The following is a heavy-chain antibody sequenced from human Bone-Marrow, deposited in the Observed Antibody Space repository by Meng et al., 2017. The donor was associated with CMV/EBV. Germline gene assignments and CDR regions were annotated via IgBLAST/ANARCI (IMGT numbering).Heavy chain of an antibody. CDR2: IKQDGSEK. CDR3: ARKGVWGSYRK. CDR1: GFTFSSYW. Sequence: LSLTCAASGFTFSSYWMSWVRQAPGKGLEWVANIKQDGSEKYYVDSVKGRFTISRDNAKNSLYLQMNSLRAEDTAVYYCARKGVWGSYRKWGQGTLVTVSS. J-gene: IGHJ4*02. D-gene: IGHD3-16*02. V-gene: IGHV3-7*01.